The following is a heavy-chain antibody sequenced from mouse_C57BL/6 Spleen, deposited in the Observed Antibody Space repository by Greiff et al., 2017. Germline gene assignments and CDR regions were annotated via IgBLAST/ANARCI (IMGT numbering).Heavy chain of an antibody. CDR1: GYTFTDYE. V-gene: IGHV1-15*01. CDR3: TRMALYDGYYYAMDY. Sequence: QVQLKESGAELVRPGASVTLSCKASGYTFTDYEMHWVKQTPVHGLEWIGAIDPETGGTAYNQKFKGKAILTADKSSSTASMELRSLTSEDSAVYYCTRMALYDGYYYAMDYWGQGTSVTVSS. D-gene: IGHD2-3*01. CDR2: IDPETGGT. J-gene: IGHJ4*01.